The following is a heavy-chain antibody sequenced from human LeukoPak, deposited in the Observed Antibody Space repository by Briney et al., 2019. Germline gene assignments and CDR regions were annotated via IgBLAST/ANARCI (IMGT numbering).Heavy chain of an antibody. D-gene: IGHD6-13*01. Sequence: PSETLSLTCAVSGGSISSGGYSWSWIRQPPGKGLEWIGYIYYSGSTNYNPSLKSRVTISVDTSKNQFSLKLSSVTAADTAVYYCARSVTVAAAVDYWGQGTPVTVSS. V-gene: IGHV4-61*08. CDR2: IYYSGST. CDR3: ARSVTVAAAVDY. CDR1: GGSISSGGYS. J-gene: IGHJ4*02.